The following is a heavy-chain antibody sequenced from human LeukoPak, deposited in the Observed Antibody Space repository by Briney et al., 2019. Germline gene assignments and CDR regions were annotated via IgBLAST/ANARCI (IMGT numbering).Heavy chain of an antibody. J-gene: IGHJ4*02. CDR2: IIPIFGTA. CDR1: GGTFSSYA. V-gene: IGHV1-69*13. Sequence: AVKVSCKASGGTFSSYAISWVRQAPGQGLEWMGGIIPIFGTANYAQKFQGRVTITADESTSTAYMELSSLRSEDTAVYYCARGGSGIVVDNFDYWGQGTLVTVSS. D-gene: IGHD3-22*01. CDR3: ARGGSGIVVDNFDY.